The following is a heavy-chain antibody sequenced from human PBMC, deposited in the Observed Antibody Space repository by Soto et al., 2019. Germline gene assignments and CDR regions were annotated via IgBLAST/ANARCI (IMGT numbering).Heavy chain of an antibody. Sequence: VGSLRLSCAASGFTFSSYAMHWVRQAPGKGLEWVAVISYDGSNKYYADSVKGRFTISRDNSKNTLYLQMNSLRAEDTAVYYCAREWYGMDVWGQGTTVTVSS. V-gene: IGHV3-30-3*01. J-gene: IGHJ6*02. CDR2: ISYDGSNK. CDR1: GFTFSSYA. CDR3: AREWYGMDV.